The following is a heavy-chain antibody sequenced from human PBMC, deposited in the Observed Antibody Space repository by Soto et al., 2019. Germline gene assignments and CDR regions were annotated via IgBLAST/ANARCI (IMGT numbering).Heavy chain of an antibody. D-gene: IGHD4-17*01. CDR1: GFTFSSYA. V-gene: IGHV3-23*01. Sequence: GGSLRLSCAASGFTFSSYAMSWVRQAPGKGLEWVSAISGSGGSTYYADSVKGRFTISRDNSKNTLYLQMNSLRAEDTAVYYCAKDRETDYGDYDYYYYGMDVWGQGTTVTVSS. CDR3: AKDRETDYGDYDYYYYGMDV. J-gene: IGHJ6*02. CDR2: ISGSGGST.